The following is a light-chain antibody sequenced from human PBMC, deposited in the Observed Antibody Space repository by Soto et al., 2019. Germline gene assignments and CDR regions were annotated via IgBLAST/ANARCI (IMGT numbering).Light chain of an antibody. CDR1: QSVSSY. CDR3: QQSNIWPQVN. J-gene: IGKJ5*01. V-gene: IGKV3-11*01. CDR2: DAS. Sequence: EIVLTHSPATLSSPPGERATLSFMASQSVSSYLAWYQQKPGQAPRLLIYDASNRATGIPDRFSGSGSGTDFTLTIRSLQPGDFAVYYCQQSNIWPQVNFGNGTRREIK.